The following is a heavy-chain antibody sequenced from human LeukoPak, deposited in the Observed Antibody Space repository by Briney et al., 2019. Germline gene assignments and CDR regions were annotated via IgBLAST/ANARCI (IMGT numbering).Heavy chain of an antibody. Sequence: PGRSLRLPCAASGFTFSTYGMHWVRQTPDKGLEWVAVISDDGSNKYYADSVKGRFTISRDNSKDTLYLQMNSLRPEDTAVYYCAKAFYSSGNSFLIDYWGQGTLVTVSS. V-gene: IGHV3-30*18. D-gene: IGHD3-22*01. CDR2: ISDDGSNK. CDR1: GFTFSTYG. J-gene: IGHJ4*02. CDR3: AKAFYSSGNSFLIDY.